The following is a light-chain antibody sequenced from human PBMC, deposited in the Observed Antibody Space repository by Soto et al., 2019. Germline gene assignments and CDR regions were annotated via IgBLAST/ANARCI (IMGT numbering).Light chain of an antibody. Sequence: ILVTQSPATLSVFPGETATLSCRASQSVNNNLAWYQQKPGQAPRLLIHGVSTRATGIPARFSGSGSGTEFTLTISRLQSEDFAVYYCQQYNNWRTFGQGTKVDIK. CDR3: QQYNNWRT. CDR1: QSVNNN. CDR2: GVS. J-gene: IGKJ1*01. V-gene: IGKV3-15*01.